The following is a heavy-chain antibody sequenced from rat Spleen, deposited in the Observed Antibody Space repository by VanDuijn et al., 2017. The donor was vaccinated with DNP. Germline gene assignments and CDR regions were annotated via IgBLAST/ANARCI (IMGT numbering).Heavy chain of an antibody. CDR3: TTPTYDGHIGYFDY. CDR2: IGYDGRST. Sequence: EVQLVESGGGLVQPGRSMKLSCAASGFTFSNYDMAWVRQAPKKGLEWVATIGYDGRSTYYRDSVKGRFTISRDNAKSTLYLQMESLRSEDTATYYCTTPTYDGHIGYFDYWGQGVMVTVSS. D-gene: IGHD1-9*01. V-gene: IGHV5-7*01. CDR1: GFTFSNYD. J-gene: IGHJ2*01.